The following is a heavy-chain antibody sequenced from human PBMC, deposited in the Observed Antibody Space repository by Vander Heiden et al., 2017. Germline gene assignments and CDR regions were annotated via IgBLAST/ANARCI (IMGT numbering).Heavy chain of an antibody. D-gene: IGHD3-10*01. J-gene: IGHJ5*02. Sequence: QVQLQESGPGLVKPSQTLSLTCTVSAGSISSGGYCWSWIRQDPRKGLEWIGYIYYSGSTYYNPSLKSQVTISGDTSKNQFSLKLSSVTGADTAVYYCARESITMVRGVILDWFDPWGQGTLVTVSS. CDR2: IYYSGST. CDR1: AGSISSGGYC. V-gene: IGHV4-31*01. CDR3: ARESITMVRGVILDWFDP.